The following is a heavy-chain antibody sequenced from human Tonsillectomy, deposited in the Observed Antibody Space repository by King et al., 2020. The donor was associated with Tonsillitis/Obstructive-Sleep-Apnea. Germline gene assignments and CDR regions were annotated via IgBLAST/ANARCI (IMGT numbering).Heavy chain of an antibody. CDR2: ISTSGGST. Sequence: VQLVESGGGLVQPGGSLRLSCAASGFTFSSYAMSWARQAPGKGLEWVSAISTSGGSTYYADSVKGRFTISRDNSKNTLYLQMNSLRAEDTAVYYCAKAPVVTELYFDYWGQGTLVTVSS. CDR3: AKAPVVTELYFDY. J-gene: IGHJ4*02. V-gene: IGHV3-23*04. D-gene: IGHD4-23*01. CDR1: GFTFSSYA.